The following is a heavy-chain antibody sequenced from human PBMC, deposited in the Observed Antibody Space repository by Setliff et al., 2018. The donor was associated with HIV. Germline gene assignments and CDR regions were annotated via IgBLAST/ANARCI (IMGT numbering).Heavy chain of an antibody. CDR3: ARGPRYYDILTGPYYYYYYMDV. CDR2: INHSGST. J-gene: IGHJ6*03. Sequence: SETLSLTCAVYGGSFSGYYWSWIRQPPGKGLEWIGEINHSGSTNYNPSLKSRVTISVDTSKNQFSLKLSSVTAADTAVYYCARGPRYYDILTGPYYYYYYMDVWGKGTTVTGS. V-gene: IGHV4-34*01. CDR1: GGSFSGYY. D-gene: IGHD3-9*01.